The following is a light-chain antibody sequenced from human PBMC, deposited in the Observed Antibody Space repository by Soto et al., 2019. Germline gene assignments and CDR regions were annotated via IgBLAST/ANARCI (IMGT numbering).Light chain of an antibody. CDR3: QQRTDRPPWT. CDR1: QSIGLA. J-gene: IGKJ1*01. CDR2: DAS. Sequence: EIVLTQSPATLSLSPGERATLSCRASQSIGLAIAWYQHKPGQAPRLLIFDASQRATGIPARFRGSGSGTDFTLSISSLEPEDFAVYYCQQRTDRPPWT. V-gene: IGKV3-11*01.